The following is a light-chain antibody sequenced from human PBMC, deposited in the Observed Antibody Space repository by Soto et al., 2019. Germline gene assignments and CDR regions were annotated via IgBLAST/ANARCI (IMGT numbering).Light chain of an antibody. CDR3: QQRSNWPPLT. Sequence: EIVLTQAPATLSFSPGERATLSCRASQSVSSYLAWYQQKPGQAPSLLIYDASNRATAIPARFSGSGSGTDFTLTSSRLEPEDFAVHYCQQRSNWPPLTFDGGTKVEIK. J-gene: IGKJ4*01. V-gene: IGKV3-11*01. CDR1: QSVSSY. CDR2: DAS.